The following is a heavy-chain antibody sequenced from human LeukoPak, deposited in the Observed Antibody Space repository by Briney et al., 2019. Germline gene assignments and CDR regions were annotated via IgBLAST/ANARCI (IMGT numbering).Heavy chain of an antibody. CDR3: AFLRRGAFDY. CDR2: ISYDGSNK. V-gene: IGHV3-30*03. J-gene: IGHJ4*02. CDR1: GFTFSSYG. D-gene: IGHD3-16*01. Sequence: GRSLRLSCAASGFTFSSYGMHWVRQAPGKGLEWVAVISYDGSNKYYADSVKGRFTISRDNSKNTLYLQMNSLRAEDMAVYYCAFLRRGAFDYWGQGTLVTVSS.